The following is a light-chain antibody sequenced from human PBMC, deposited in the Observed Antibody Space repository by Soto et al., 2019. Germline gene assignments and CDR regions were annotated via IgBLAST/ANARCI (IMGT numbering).Light chain of an antibody. V-gene: IGLV1-47*01. Sequence: QSVLTQPPSASGTPGQRVTISCSGSSSNIGSNYVYWYQQLPGTAPKLLIYRNNQRPSAVPDRFSCSKSCTSASLAISGLRSAEEADYYCAAWDDSLSGVVFGGGTKLTVL. CDR1: SSNIGSNY. CDR2: RNN. CDR3: AAWDDSLSGVV. J-gene: IGLJ2*01.